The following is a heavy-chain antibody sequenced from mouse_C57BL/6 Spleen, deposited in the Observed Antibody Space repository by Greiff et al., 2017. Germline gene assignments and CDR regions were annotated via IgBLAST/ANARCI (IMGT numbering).Heavy chain of an antibody. J-gene: IGHJ4*01. D-gene: IGHD1-3*01. Sequence: VQLQQPGAELVRPGSSVKLSCKASGYTFTSYWMHWVKQRPIQGLEWIGNIDPSDSETHYNQKFKDKATLTVDKYSSTAYMQLSSLTSEDSAVYYCASGAKTGKAGDYWGQGTSVTVSS. CDR1: GYTFTSYW. CDR2: IDPSDSET. V-gene: IGHV1-52*01. CDR3: ASGAKTGKAGDY.